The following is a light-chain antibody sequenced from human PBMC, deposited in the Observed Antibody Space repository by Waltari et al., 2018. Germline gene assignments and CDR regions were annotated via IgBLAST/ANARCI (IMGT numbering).Light chain of an antibody. CDR3: CSYAGSSITFV. J-gene: IGLJ1*01. V-gene: IGLV2-23*02. CDR2: EVS. CDR1: NSDFWLCTL. Sequence: HSALTQPASVSGSPGPSIPISRSGTNSDFWLCTLLSWYQQHPGKAPKLLSYEVSKWPAGVSNRFSGSKSGNTASLTISGLQVDDEAHYYCCSYAGSSITFVLGTGTQVTVL.